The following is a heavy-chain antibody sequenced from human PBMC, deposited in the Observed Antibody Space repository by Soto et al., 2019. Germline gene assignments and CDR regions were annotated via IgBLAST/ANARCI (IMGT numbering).Heavy chain of an antibody. Sequence: ASVKVSCKASGYTFTSYYMHWVRQAPGQGLEWMGVINPSGGSTSYAQKFQGRVTMTRDTSTSTVYMELSSLRSEDTAVYYCASGIVGATGFDYWGQGTLVTVSS. CDR2: INPSGGST. CDR3: ASGIVGATGFDY. CDR1: GYTFTSYY. V-gene: IGHV1-46*01. J-gene: IGHJ4*02. D-gene: IGHD1-26*01.